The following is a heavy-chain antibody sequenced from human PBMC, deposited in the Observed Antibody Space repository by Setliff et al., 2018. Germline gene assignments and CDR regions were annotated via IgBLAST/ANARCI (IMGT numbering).Heavy chain of an antibody. CDR3: ARASRFGTIVWEGDYYMDV. V-gene: IGHV7-4-1*02. Sequence: ASVKVSCKASGYTFTTYAISWMRQAPGQGLEWMGWINTNTGNPSYAQGFTGRFVFSLDTSVSTAYLQISSLKAEDTALYYCARASRFGTIVWEGDYYMDVWGRGTTVTVSS. CDR1: GYTFTTYA. J-gene: IGHJ6*03. D-gene: IGHD2-15*01. CDR2: INTNTGNP.